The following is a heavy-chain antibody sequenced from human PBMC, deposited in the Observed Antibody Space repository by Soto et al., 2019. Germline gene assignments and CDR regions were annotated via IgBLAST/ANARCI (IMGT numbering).Heavy chain of an antibody. CDR3: ARDFVRVRDGYKKYRRSWSPV. CDR2: INHSGST. D-gene: IGHD5-12*01. Sequence: PSETLSLTCAVYAGSFSGYYWSWIRQPPGKGLEWIGEINHSGSTNYNPSLKSRVTISVDTSKNQFSLKLSSVTAADTAVYYCARDFVRVRDGYKKYRRSWSPVWGQGTMVTVSS. CDR1: AGSFSGYY. V-gene: IGHV4-34*01. J-gene: IGHJ3*01.